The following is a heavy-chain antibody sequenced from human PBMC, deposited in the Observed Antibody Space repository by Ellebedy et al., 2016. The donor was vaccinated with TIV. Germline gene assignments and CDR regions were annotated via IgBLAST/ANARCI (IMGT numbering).Heavy chain of an antibody. Sequence: GESLKISCAASGFTFSNYWMIWVRQAPGKGLEWVANINQDGSEKSYVDSVKGRFTISRDNAKNSLYLQMNSLRAEDTAVYYCARLDAIIDVKSLDYWGQGTLVTVSS. D-gene: IGHD3-10*01. CDR2: INQDGSEK. J-gene: IGHJ4*02. CDR3: ARLDAIIDVKSLDY. CDR1: GFTFSNYW. V-gene: IGHV3-7*03.